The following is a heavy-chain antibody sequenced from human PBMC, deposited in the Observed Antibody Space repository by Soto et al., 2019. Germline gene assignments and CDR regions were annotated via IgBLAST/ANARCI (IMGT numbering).Heavy chain of an antibody. CDR3: ARDRVGWGYSYGDAFDI. CDR1: GGTFSSYA. CDR2: IIPILGIA. D-gene: IGHD5-18*01. Sequence: ASVKVSCKASGGTFSSYAISWVRQAPGQGLEWMGGIIPILGIANYAQKFQGRVTITADKSTSTAYMELSSLRSEDTAVYYCARDRVGWGYSYGDAFDIWGQGTMGNVSS. J-gene: IGHJ3*02. V-gene: IGHV1-69*10.